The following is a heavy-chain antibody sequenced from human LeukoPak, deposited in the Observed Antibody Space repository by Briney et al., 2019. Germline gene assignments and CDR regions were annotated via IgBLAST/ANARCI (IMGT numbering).Heavy chain of an antibody. D-gene: IGHD2-15*01. CDR3: ARDPASGGFDS. V-gene: IGHV3-7*01. CDR2: IDQDGSEK. Sequence: GGSLRLSCAASRFTFSTYWMSWVRRAPGKGLEWVANIDQDGSEKNYVDSVKGRFTISRDNAMNSLYLQMNNLRAEDAAVYYCARDPASGGFDSWGQGILVTVSS. J-gene: IGHJ4*02. CDR1: RFTFSTYW.